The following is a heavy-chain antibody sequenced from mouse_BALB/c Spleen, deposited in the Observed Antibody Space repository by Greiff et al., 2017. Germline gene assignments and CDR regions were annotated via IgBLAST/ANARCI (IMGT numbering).Heavy chain of an antibody. CDR3: TIGLPYYAMDY. D-gene: IGHD2-10*01. J-gene: IGHJ4*01. CDR2: INPSSGGT. V-gene: IGHV1S16*01. CDR1: GYTFTSYW. Sequence: QVQLKQPGAELVKPAASVKMSCKASGYTFTSYWMHWVKLSPGQGFEWIGGINPSSGGTNYNEKFKRKATLTVDKSSSTVYMQLSSLTAEDSAVYYCTIGLPYYAMDYWGQGTSVTVSS.